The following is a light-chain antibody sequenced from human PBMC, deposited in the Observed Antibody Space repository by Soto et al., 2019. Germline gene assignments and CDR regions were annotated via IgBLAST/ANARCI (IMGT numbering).Light chain of an antibody. CDR1: QSVSGY. J-gene: IGKJ4*01. CDR3: QQRSNWPST. CDR2: DAS. V-gene: IGKV3-11*01. Sequence: EIVLTQSPATLSLSPGNRATLSCRASQSVSGYLAWYQQKPGQAPRLLIYDASNRATGIPARFSGSGSGTDFTPTFPSLEPEDFTVYYCQQRSNWPSTFGGGTKVEI.